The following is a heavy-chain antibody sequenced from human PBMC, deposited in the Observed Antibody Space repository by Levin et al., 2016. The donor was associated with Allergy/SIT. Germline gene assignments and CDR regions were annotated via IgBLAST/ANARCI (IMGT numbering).Heavy chain of an antibody. Sequence: WIRQPPGKGLEWVAVIWYDGTNKYYAESAKGRFTISRDDSKNTLYLQMNSLRAEDTAVYHCARVLLRPGSGSYAAGYWGQGTLVTVSS. D-gene: IGHD1-26*01. V-gene: IGHV3-33*01. CDR2: IWYDGTNK. CDR3: ARVLLRPGSGSYAAGY. J-gene: IGHJ4*02.